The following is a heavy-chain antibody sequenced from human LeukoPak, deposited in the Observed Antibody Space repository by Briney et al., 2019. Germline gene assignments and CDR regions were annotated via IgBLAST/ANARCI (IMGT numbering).Heavy chain of an antibody. V-gene: IGHV1-69*13. D-gene: IGHD1-26*01. J-gene: IGHJ3*02. Sequence: GASVKVSCKASGGTFSSYAISWVRQAPGQGLEWMGGIIPIFGTANYAQKFQGRVTITADESTSTAYMELSSLRSEDTAVYYCAREGIGGSYYEGGAFDIWGQGTMVTVSS. CDR3: AREGIGGSYYEGGAFDI. CDR1: GGTFSSYA. CDR2: IIPIFGTA.